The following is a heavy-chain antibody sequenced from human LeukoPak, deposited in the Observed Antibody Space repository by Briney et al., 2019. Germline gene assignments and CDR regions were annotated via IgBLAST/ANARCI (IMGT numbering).Heavy chain of an antibody. CDR1: GFTFSSYG. Sequence: GRSLRLSCAASGFTFSSYGMHWVRQAPGKGLEWVAVISYDGSNKYYADSVKGRFTISRDNSKNTLYLQMNSLRAEDTAVYYCAKDSRWRSLGLPDYRGQGTLVTVSS. V-gene: IGHV3-30*18. CDR3: AKDSRWRSLGLPDY. J-gene: IGHJ4*02. CDR2: ISYDGSNK. D-gene: IGHD3-16*01.